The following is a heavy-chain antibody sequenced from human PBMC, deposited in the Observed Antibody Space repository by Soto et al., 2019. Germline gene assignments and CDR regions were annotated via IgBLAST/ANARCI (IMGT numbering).Heavy chain of an antibody. CDR1: GGSISSYY. V-gene: IGHV4-59*01. D-gene: IGHD6-19*01. CDR2: IYYSGST. J-gene: IGHJ4*02. CDR3: ARDRAGLYSFDY. Sequence: SETLSLTCTVSGGSISSYYWSWIRQPPGKGLEWIGYIYYSGSTNYNPSLKSRVTISVDTSKNQFSLKLSSVTAADTAVYYCARDRAGLYSFDYWGQGTLVTRLL.